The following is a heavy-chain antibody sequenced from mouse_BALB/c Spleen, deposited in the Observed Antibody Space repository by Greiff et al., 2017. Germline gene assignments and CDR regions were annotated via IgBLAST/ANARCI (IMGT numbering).Heavy chain of an antibody. V-gene: IGHV1-87*01. CDR1: GYTFTSYW. CDR3: ARGDRYDGGDAMDY. D-gene: IGHD2-14*01. Sequence: QVQLQQSGAELARPGASVKLSCKASGYTFTSYWMQWVKQRPGQGLEWIGAIYPGDGDTRYTQKFKGKATLTADKSSSTAYMQLSSLASEDSAVYYCARGDRYDGGDAMDYWGQGTSVTVSS. J-gene: IGHJ4*01. CDR2: IYPGDGDT.